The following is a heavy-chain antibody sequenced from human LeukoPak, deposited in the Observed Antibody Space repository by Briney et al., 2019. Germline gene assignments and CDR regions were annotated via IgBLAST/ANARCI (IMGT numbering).Heavy chain of an antibody. D-gene: IGHD1-7*01. J-gene: IGHJ4*02. CDR1: GFTVSSNY. V-gene: IGHV3-66*01. Sequence: GGSLRLSCAASGFTVSSNYMSWVRQAPGKGLEWVSVIYSGGSTYYADSVKGRFTISRDNSKNTLYLQMNSLRAEDTAAYYCARDRNWNYLGLFDYWGQGTLVTVSS. CDR3: ARDRNWNYLGLFDY. CDR2: IYSGGST.